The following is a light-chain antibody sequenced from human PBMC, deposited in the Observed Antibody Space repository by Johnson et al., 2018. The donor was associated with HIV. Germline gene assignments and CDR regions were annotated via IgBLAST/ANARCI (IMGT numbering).Light chain of an antibody. Sequence: QSVLTQPPSVSAAPGQKVTISCSGSSSNIGNNYVSWYQQLPGTAPKLLIYENNKRPSGIPDRFFGSKSGTSATLGITGLQTGDEADYYCGTLDCSLSGVFGTGTKGTGL. CDR1: SSNIGNNY. CDR2: ENN. J-gene: IGLJ1*01. CDR3: GTLDCSLSGV. V-gene: IGLV1-51*02.